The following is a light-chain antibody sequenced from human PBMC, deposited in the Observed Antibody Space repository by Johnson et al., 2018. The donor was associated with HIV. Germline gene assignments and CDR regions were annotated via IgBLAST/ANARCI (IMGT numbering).Light chain of an antibody. Sequence: QSVLTQPPSVSAAPGQKVTISCSGNRSNIGDNFVSWYQHLPGTAPKLLVYDNSKRPSGIPDRFSATKSGTSATLGITGLQTGDEADYYCGTWDSSLNGYVFGTGTKVTVL. CDR1: RSNIGDNF. V-gene: IGLV1-51*01. CDR2: DNS. J-gene: IGLJ1*01. CDR3: GTWDSSLNGYV.